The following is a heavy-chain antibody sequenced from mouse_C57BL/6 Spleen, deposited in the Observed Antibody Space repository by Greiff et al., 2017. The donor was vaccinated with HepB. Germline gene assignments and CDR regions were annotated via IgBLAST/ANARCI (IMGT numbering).Heavy chain of an antibody. CDR2: INPNNGGT. CDR1: GYTFTDYN. D-gene: IGHD2-4*01. Sequence: VHVKQSGPELVKPGASVKIPCKASGYTFTDYNMDWVKQSHGKSLEWIGDINPNNGGTIYNQKFKGKATLTVDKSSSTAYMELRSLTSEDTAVYYCAREGLRRRFAYWGQGTLVTVSA. CDR3: AREGLRRRFAY. J-gene: IGHJ3*01. V-gene: IGHV1-18*01.